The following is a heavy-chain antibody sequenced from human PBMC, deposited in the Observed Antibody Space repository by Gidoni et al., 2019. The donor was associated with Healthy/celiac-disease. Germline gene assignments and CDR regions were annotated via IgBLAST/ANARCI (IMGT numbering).Heavy chain of an antibody. V-gene: IGHV3-64*01. Sequence: DVQLVASGGGLVQPGGSLRLSCAAAGFTVRSCAMHWVRQAPGKGLEYVSAISSNGGSTYYANSVKGRFTLARDNSKNTLYLQMGSLRAEDMAVYYCARIAAAGRRTYWYFDLWGRGTLVTVSS. CDR2: ISSNGGST. CDR1: GFTVRSCA. D-gene: IGHD6-13*01. J-gene: IGHJ2*01. CDR3: ARIAAAGRRTYWYFDL.